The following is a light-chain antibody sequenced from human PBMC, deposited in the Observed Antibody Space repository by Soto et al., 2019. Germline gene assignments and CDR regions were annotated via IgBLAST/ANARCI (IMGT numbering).Light chain of an antibody. CDR2: ETS. CDR1: QSLSSR. V-gene: IGKV1-39*01. Sequence: DIQMTQSPSSLSASVGDRVTITCRASQSLSSRLTWYQQKPGEAPKLLIYETSSLQSGVPSRFSGSGSETDFTLTINSLQPEDFATYYCQQSFSPPYTFGQGTRREIK. J-gene: IGKJ5*01. CDR3: QQSFSPPYT.